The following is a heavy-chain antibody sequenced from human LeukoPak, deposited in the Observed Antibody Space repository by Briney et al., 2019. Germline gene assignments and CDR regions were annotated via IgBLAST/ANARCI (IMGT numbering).Heavy chain of an antibody. CDR1: GGSFSGYY. Sequence: SETLSLTCAVYGGSFSGYYWSWIRQPPGKGLEWIGEINHSGSTNYNPSLKSRVTISVDTSKNQFSLKLSSVTAADTAVYYCARLPRITMVRGVPKKRRMYNWFDPWGQGTLVTVSS. CDR3: ARLPRITMVRGVPKKRRMYNWFDP. D-gene: IGHD3-10*01. V-gene: IGHV4-34*01. CDR2: INHSGST. J-gene: IGHJ5*02.